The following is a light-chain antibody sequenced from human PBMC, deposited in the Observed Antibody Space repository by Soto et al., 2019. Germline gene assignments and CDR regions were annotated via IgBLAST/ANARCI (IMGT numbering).Light chain of an antibody. CDR3: QQRSNWPPIT. CDR1: ERLSSVY. V-gene: IGKV3-11*01. Sequence: VWTQSPGTLSLSPGASSTLSCRASERLSSVYLAWYQQRPGQAPRLLIYDASNRATGIPARFSGSGSGTNFTLTISSLEPQDFAVYYCQQRSNWPPITFGQGTRLEIK. CDR2: DAS. J-gene: IGKJ5*01.